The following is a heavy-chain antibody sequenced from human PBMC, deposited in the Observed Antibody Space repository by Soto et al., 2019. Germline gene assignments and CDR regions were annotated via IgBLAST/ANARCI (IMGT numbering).Heavy chain of an antibody. Sequence: VGSLRLSCAASGFTFSSYWMHWVRQAPGKGLVWVSRINSDGSSTSYADSVKGRFTISRYNAKNTLYLQMNSLRAEDTAVYYCARARIAVAGYDYWGQGTLVTVSS. V-gene: IGHV3-74*01. D-gene: IGHD6-19*01. CDR2: INSDGSST. CDR3: ARARIAVAGYDY. J-gene: IGHJ4*02. CDR1: GFTFSSYW.